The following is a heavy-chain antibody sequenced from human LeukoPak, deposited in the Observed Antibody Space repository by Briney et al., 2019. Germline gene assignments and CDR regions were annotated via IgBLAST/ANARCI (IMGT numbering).Heavy chain of an antibody. CDR3: ARDSWYSSGRYYGMDV. CDR2: INLNSGGT. J-gene: IGHJ6*02. CDR1: GYTFTGYY. Sequence: ASVKVSCKASGYTFTGYYMHWVRQAPEQGLEWMGWINLNSGGTNYAQKFQGRVTMTRDTSISTAYMELSRLRSDDTAVYYCARDSWYSSGRYYGMDVWGQGTTVTVSS. D-gene: IGHD6-25*01. V-gene: IGHV1-2*02.